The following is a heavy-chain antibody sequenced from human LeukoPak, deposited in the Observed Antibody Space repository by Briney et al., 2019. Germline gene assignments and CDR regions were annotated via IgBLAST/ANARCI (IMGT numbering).Heavy chain of an antibody. CDR2: ISWNSGNI. CDR3: AREADAVARTKGVYFDY. CDR1: GFTFDDYG. J-gene: IGHJ4*02. D-gene: IGHD6-19*01. V-gene: IGHV3-9*01. Sequence: GRSLRLSCAASGFTFDDYGMHWVRQAPGKGLEWVSGISWNSGNIDYADSVRGRFTISRDNAKNSLYLQMNSLRAEDTAVYYCAREADAVARTKGVYFDYWGQGTLVTVSS.